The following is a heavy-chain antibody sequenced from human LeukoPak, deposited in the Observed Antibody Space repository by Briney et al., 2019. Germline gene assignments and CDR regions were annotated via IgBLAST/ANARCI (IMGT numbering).Heavy chain of an antibody. J-gene: IGHJ4*01. V-gene: IGHV4-59*08. CDR3: ARGGSYYGY. Sequence: SETLSLTCAVYSGSFSGYYWSWIRQPPGKGLEWIGNIYYSGSTNYNPSLKSRVTISVDTSKSQFSLQLSSVTAADTAVYYCARGGSYYGYWGHGTLVTVSS. CDR1: SGSFSGYY. CDR2: IYYSGST. D-gene: IGHD1-26*01.